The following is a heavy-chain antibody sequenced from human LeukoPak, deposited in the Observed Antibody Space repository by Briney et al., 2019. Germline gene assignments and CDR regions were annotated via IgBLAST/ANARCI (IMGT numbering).Heavy chain of an antibody. V-gene: IGHV3-23*01. CDR3: AKGYCTNGVCYPSHFDY. Sequence: GGSLRLSCAASGFTFSSYAMSWVRQAPGKGLEWVSAISGSGGSTYYADSVKGRFTISRDNSKNTLYLQINSLRAEDTAVYYCAKGYCTNGVCYPSHFDYWGQGTLVTVSS. CDR2: ISGSGGST. D-gene: IGHD2-8*01. CDR1: GFTFSSYA. J-gene: IGHJ4*02.